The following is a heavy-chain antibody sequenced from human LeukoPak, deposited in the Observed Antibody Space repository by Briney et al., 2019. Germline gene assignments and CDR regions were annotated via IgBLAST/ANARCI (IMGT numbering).Heavy chain of an antibody. J-gene: IGHJ4*02. CDR1: GFTFSSYG. CDR3: ARDERLLSFLK. V-gene: IGHV3-23*01. CDR2: ISGSGGST. D-gene: IGHD3-3*01. Sequence: GGSLRLSCAASGFTFSSYGMSWVRQAPGKGLEWVSAISGSGGSTYYADSVKGRFTISRDNSKNTLYLQMNSLRVEDTAIYYCARDERLLSFLKWGQGTLVTVSS.